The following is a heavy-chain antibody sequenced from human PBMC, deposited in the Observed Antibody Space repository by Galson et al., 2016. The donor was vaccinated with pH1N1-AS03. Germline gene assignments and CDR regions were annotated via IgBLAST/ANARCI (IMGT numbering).Heavy chain of an antibody. Sequence: SVKVSYKASGYTFTSYYMQWVRQAPGQGLEWMGIISPGSGSTNYAQKFQGRVTMTRDTSTSTVYMELSSLRSEDTAVYYCATDYNQGGLPVDCWGQGTLVTVSS. V-gene: IGHV1-46*01. CDR3: ATDYNQGGLPVDC. J-gene: IGHJ4*02. CDR2: ISPGSGST. CDR1: GYTFTSYY. D-gene: IGHD1-14*01.